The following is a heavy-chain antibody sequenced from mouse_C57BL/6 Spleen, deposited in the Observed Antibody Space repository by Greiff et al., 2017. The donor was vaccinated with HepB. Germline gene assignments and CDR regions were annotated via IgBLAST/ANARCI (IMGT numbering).Heavy chain of an antibody. CDR2: IYPGDGDT. J-gene: IGHJ1*03. CDR1: GYAFSSYW. D-gene: IGHD1-1*01. CDR3: ARRGHYYGSSYGYFDV. V-gene: IGHV1-80*01. Sequence: QVQLQQSGAELVKPGASVKISCKASGYAFSSYWMNWVKQRPGKGLEWIGQIYPGDGDTNYNGKFKGKATLTADKSSSTAYMQLSSLTSEDSAVYFCARRGHYYGSSYGYFDVWGTGTTVTVSS.